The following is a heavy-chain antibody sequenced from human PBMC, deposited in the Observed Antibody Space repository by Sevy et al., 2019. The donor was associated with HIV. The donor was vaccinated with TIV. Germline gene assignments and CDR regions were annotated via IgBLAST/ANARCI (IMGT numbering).Heavy chain of an antibody. J-gene: IGHJ4*02. Sequence: GGSLRLSCEASGFTFSKYSMSWVRQAPGKGLEWVSTFSFGCGRINYADSVKGRFTISSDDSKNTLDLQMNGLRAEDAAVYYCAREGCAQPHDYWGQGTLVTVSS. CDR3: AREGCAQPHDY. D-gene: IGHD2-15*01. V-gene: IGHV3-23*01. CDR2: FSFGCGRI. CDR1: GFTFSKYS.